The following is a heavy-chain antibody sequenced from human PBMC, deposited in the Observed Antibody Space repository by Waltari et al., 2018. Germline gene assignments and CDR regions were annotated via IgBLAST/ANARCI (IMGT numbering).Heavy chain of an antibody. D-gene: IGHD3-10*01. CDR1: GFRFSDYW. CDR2: IKQGGSEK. J-gene: IGHJ4*02. Sequence: EVRLVESGGGLVQPGGSLRLSCATSGFRFSDYWMSWVRQAPGKGVEWVAHIKQGGSEKFYVDSVKGRFTISRDDADNSLFLQMDSLRADDTAVYYCARGGKDGSWDYWGQGTLVPVSP. CDR3: ARGGKDGSWDY. V-gene: IGHV3-7*01.